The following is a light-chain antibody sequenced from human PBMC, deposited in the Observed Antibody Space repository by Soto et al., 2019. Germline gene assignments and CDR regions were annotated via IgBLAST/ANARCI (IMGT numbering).Light chain of an antibody. CDR3: QQYGSSPPVT. Sequence: GSLSLSPGERATLSCRASQSVRTTYLAWYQQKFGQAPRLLIYGASNRATGIPDRFSGSGSGTDFTLTISRLEPEDFAVYYCQQYGSSPPVTFGGGTKVDIK. CDR1: QSVRTTY. V-gene: IGKV3-20*01. J-gene: IGKJ4*01. CDR2: GAS.